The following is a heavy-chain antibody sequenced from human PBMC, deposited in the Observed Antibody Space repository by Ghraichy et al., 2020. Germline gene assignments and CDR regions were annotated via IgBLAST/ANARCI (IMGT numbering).Heavy chain of an antibody. CDR2: ISSSGSTI. Sequence: GGSLRLSCAASGFTFSDYYMSWIRQAPGKGLEWVSYISSSGSTIYYADSVKGRFTISRDNAKNSLYLQMNSLRAEDTAVYYCARDPLPYHDYGDYVSSKNYGMDVWGQGTTVTVSS. CDR3: ARDPLPYHDYGDYVSSKNYGMDV. V-gene: IGHV3-11*01. D-gene: IGHD4-17*01. CDR1: GFTFSDYY. J-gene: IGHJ6*02.